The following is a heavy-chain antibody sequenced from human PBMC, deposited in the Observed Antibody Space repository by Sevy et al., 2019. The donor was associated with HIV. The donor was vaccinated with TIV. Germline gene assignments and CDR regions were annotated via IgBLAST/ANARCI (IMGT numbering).Heavy chain of an antibody. V-gene: IGHV3-9*01. J-gene: IGHJ4*02. CDR3: AKGGYYDY. CDR2: ISWNSGSI. Sequence: SLRLSCAASGFTFDDYAMHWVRQAPGKGLEWVSGISWNSGSIGYADSVKGRFTISRDNAKNSLYLQMNSLRAEDTALYYCAKGGYYDYWGQGTLVTVSS. CDR1: GFTFDDYA.